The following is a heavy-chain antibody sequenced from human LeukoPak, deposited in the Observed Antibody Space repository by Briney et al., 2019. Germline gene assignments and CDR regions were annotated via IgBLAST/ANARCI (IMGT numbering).Heavy chain of an antibody. J-gene: IGHJ4*02. CDR1: GYTFTNHG. D-gene: IGHD4-17*01. CDR2: ISAYNGNT. CDR3: ARDRYGDYVY. Sequence: GASVKVSCKASGYTFTNHGITWVRQAPGQGLEWMGWISAYNGNTNYAQKLQGRVTMTTDTSTSTAYMELRSLRSDDTAVYYCARDRYGDYVYWGQGTLVTVSS. V-gene: IGHV1-18*01.